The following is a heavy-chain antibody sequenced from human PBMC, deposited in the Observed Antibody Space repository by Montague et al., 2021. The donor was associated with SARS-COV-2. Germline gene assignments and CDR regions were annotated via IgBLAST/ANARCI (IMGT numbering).Heavy chain of an antibody. CDR3: ARRGGGRSDLAY. Sequence: SETLSLTCAVYGGSFSGYYWSWIRQPPGKGLEWIGEINHSGSTKYNPSLKSRVSMSVDTSWNQFSLRLTSVTAADTAIYYCARRGGGRSDLAYWGQGTLVTVSS. CDR2: INHSGST. J-gene: IGHJ4*02. CDR1: GGSFSGYY. D-gene: IGHD1-26*01. V-gene: IGHV4-34*01.